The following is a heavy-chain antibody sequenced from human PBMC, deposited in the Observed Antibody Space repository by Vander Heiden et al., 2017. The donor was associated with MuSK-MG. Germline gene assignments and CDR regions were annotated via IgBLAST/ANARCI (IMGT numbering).Heavy chain of an antibody. V-gene: IGHV3-13*01. CDR1: GFTFSSYD. CDR3: ARGDGYNTFDY. Sequence: EVQLVESGGGLVQPGGSLSLSCAASGFTFSSYDMHWVRQATGKGLEWVSAIGTAGDTYYPGSVKGRFTISRENAKNSLYLQMNSLRAGDTAVYYCARGDGYNTFDYWGQGTLVTVSS. J-gene: IGHJ4*02. CDR2: IGTAGDT. D-gene: IGHD5-12*01.